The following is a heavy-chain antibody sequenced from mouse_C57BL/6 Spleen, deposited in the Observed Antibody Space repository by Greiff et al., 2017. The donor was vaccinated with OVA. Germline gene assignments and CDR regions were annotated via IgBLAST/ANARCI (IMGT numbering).Heavy chain of an antibody. Sequence: QVQLQQPGAELVKPGASVKLSCKASGYTFTSYWMQWVKQRPGQGLEWIGEIDPSDSYTNYNQKFKGKATLTVDTSSSTAYMQLSSLTSEGSAVYYCARGGLSYGSRDAMDYWGQGTSVTVSS. CDR3: ARGGLSYGSRDAMDY. V-gene: IGHV1-50*01. D-gene: IGHD1-1*01. CDR1: GYTFTSYW. J-gene: IGHJ4*01. CDR2: IDPSDSYT.